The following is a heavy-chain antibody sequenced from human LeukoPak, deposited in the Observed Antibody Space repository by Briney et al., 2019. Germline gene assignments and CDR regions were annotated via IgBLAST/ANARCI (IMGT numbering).Heavy chain of an antibody. CDR2: IYYSGST. Sequence: SQTLSLTCTVSGGSISSGSYYWSWIRQPPGKGLEWIGSIYYSGSTYYNPSLKSRVTISVDTSKNQFSLKLSSVTAADTAVYYCARDVRLLWFGELSTAFDIWGQGTMVTVSS. D-gene: IGHD3-10*01. J-gene: IGHJ3*02. CDR1: GGSISSGSYY. CDR3: ARDVRLLWFGELSTAFDI. V-gene: IGHV4-39*07.